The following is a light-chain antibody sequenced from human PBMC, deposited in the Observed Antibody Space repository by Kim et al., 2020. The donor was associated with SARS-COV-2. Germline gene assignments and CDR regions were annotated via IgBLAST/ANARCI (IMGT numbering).Light chain of an antibody. CDR3: QQYHSYSLT. CDR2: DAS. Sequence: GDRVTITCRASQSISSWLAWYQQKPGKAPKLLIYDASSLESGVPSRFSGSGSGTEFTLTISSLQPDDFATYHCQQYHSYSLTFGGGTKVDI. J-gene: IGKJ4*01. V-gene: IGKV1-5*01. CDR1: QSISSW.